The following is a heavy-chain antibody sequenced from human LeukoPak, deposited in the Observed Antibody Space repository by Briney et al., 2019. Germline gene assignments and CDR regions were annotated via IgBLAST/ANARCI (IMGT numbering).Heavy chain of an antibody. V-gene: IGHV3-30-3*01. CDR3: ARDRQIAVAGHFDY. J-gene: IGHJ4*02. CDR2: ISYGGSNK. D-gene: IGHD6-19*01. Sequence: GRSLRLSCAASGFTFSSYAMHWVRQAPGKGLEWVAVISYGGSNKYYADSVKGRFTISRDNSKNTLYLQMNSLRAEDTAVYYCARDRQIAVAGHFDYWGQGTLVTVSS. CDR1: GFTFSSYA.